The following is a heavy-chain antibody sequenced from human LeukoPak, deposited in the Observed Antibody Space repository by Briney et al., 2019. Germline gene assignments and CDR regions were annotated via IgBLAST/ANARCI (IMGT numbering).Heavy chain of an antibody. J-gene: IGHJ5*02. V-gene: IGHV3-7*01. D-gene: IGHD3-3*01. CDR2: IKQDGSEK. CDR3: ARDRGYYDFWSGYYTGMGFDP. CDR1: GFTFSSYW. Sequence: PGGPLRLSCAASGFTFSSYWMSWVRQAPGKGLEWVANIKQDGSEKYYVDSVKGRFTISRDNAKNSLYLQMNSLRAEDTAVYYCARDRGYYDFWSGYYTGMGFDPWGQGTLVTVSS.